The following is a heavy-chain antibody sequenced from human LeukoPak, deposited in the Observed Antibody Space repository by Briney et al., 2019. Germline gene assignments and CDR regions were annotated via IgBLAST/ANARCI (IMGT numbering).Heavy chain of an antibody. J-gene: IGHJ4*02. CDR1: GFTFSSYW. CDR2: IKQDGSEK. D-gene: IGHD6-13*01. V-gene: IGHV3-7*01. CDR3: ARFEAAAGNFDY. Sequence: GGSLRLSCVVSGFTFSSYWMSWVRQAPGKRLEWVANIKQDGSEKYYVDSVEGRFTISRDNAKNSLYLQMNSLRAEDTAVYYCARFEAAAGNFDYWGQGTLVTVSS.